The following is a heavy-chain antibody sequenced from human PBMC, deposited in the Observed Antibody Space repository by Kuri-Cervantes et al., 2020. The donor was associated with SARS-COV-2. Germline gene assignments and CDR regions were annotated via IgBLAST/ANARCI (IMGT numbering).Heavy chain of an antibody. Sequence: GGSLSLSCTASGFTFSSYSMNWVRQSPGKGLEGVSYISSSSSTIYYADSVKGRFTICRNNAKNSLYLQMNRLRAEDTAVYYCARGLGRYSSSFDYWGQGTLVTVSS. D-gene: IGHD6-6*01. CDR3: ARGLGRYSSSFDY. CDR2: ISSSSSTI. J-gene: IGHJ4*01. CDR1: GFTFSSYS. V-gene: IGHV3-48*01.